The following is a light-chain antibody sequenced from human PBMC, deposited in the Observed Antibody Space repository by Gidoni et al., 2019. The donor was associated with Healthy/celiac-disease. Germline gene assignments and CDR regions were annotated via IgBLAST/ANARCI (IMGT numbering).Light chain of an antibody. CDR3: QQHNSYQT. CDR1: DSISSS. J-gene: IGKJ1*01. CDR2: KAS. Sequence: IQMTQSPSTLSASVGDRVTLTSRASDSISSSLVWYQQTPGKAPRLLIYKASSLESVVASRLSGSGSGTEFTLTISSLQPDDCATYYCQQHNSYQTFGQGTKLEIK. V-gene: IGKV1-5*03.